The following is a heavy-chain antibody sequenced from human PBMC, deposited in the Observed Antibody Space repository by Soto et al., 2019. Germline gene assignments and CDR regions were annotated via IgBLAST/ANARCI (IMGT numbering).Heavy chain of an antibody. J-gene: IGHJ4*02. CDR1: GYSFTVYY. CDR3: ARGDYGTGGYPFPYFDY. V-gene: IGHV1-2*02. Sequence: ASVKVSCTASGYSFTVYYIHWVRQAPGQGLEWMGWINPDSGATNYAQNFQGRVTLTSDTSISTASMDLTSLTSDDTAVYYCARGDYGTGGYPFPYFDYWGQGTLVTVSS. CDR2: INPDSGAT. D-gene: IGHD2-8*02.